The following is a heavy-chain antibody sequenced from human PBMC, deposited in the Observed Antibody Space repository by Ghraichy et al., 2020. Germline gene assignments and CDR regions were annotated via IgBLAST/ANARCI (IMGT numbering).Heavy chain of an antibody. V-gene: IGHV4-34*01. CDR3: ARVSSGWSYIDY. Sequence: SETLSLTCDVFGGSFTGFYWTWIRQPPGKELEWIGEVRHTGSTIYSPSLSSRVSISLDTSKNRFSLKLISVTAADTAVYYCARVSSGWSYIDYWGQGTLVTVSS. CDR1: GGSFTGFY. D-gene: IGHD6-19*01. J-gene: IGHJ4*02. CDR2: VRHTGST.